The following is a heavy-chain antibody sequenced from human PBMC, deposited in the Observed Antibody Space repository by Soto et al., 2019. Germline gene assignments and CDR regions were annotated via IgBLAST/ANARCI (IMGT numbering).Heavy chain of an antibody. CDR3: ARDLAKGGGSAGFDY. V-gene: IGHV1-2*02. CDR2: INPKSGGT. D-gene: IGHD3-16*01. CDR1: GYTFTGYY. J-gene: IGHJ4*02. Sequence: ASVKVSCTASGYTFTGYYMHWVRQAPGQGLEWMGWINPKSGGTMYPQKFQGRVTMTWDTSISTAYMALTRLRSDDTAGYYCARDLAKGGGSAGFDYWGQGTLVTVSS.